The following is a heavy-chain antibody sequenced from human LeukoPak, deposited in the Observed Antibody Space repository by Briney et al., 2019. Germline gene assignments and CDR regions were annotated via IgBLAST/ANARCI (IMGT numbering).Heavy chain of an antibody. CDR3: VKVDT. Sequence: PGGSLRLSCVASGFTFSTSGMHWVRQSPGKGRDWVAFIRKDGNKYNYAESVKGRLTISRDNSKNTLYLQMDSLSAEDTAVYYCVKVDTWVQGTLVTVSS. CDR2: IRKDGNKY. J-gene: IGHJ4*02. D-gene: IGHD5-18*01. V-gene: IGHV3-30*02. CDR1: GFTFSTSG.